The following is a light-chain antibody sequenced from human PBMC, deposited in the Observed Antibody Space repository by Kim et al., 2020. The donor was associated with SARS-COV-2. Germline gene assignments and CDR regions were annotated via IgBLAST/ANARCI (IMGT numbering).Light chain of an antibody. Sequence: QSVLTQPPSASGTPGQRVIISCSGSSSNIEKNTVNWYQQLPGTAPKLLIYSYNQRPSGVPDRFSASRSGTSATLAISGLQSEDEGIYYCAAWDDSLRGRVFGGGTQLTVL. CDR1: SSNIEKNT. CDR3: AAWDDSLRGRV. J-gene: IGLJ3*02. CDR2: SYN. V-gene: IGLV1-44*01.